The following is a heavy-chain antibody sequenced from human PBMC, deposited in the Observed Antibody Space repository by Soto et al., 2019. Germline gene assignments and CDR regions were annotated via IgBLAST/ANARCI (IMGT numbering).Heavy chain of an antibody. CDR3: ASSITGTTNYGMDV. Sequence: HPGGSLRLSCAASGFTFSSYEMNWVRQAPGKGLEWVSYISSSGSTIYYADSVKGRFTISRDNAKNSLYLQMNSLRAEDTAVYYCASSITGTTNYGMDVWGQGTTVTVSS. CDR2: ISSSGSTI. J-gene: IGHJ6*02. D-gene: IGHD1-7*01. CDR1: GFTFSSYE. V-gene: IGHV3-48*03.